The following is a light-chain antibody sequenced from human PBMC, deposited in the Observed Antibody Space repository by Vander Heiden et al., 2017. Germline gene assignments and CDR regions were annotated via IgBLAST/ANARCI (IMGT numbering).Light chain of an antibody. Sequence: EIVITPSPATLSVPPGERATLSCRARQSVSSNLAWYPQKPGQAPRLLSYGASTSVNGIPDRFSGSRAWTELTRASSSRQYEDFAGYYGQHDTNWHLFGGWTKVEIK. CDR3: QHDTNWHL. V-gene: IGKV3-15*01. J-gene: IGKJ4*01. CDR2: GAS. CDR1: QSVSSN.